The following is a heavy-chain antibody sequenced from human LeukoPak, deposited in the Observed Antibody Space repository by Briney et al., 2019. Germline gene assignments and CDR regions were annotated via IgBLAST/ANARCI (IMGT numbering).Heavy chain of an antibody. CDR2: INPNSGGT. J-gene: IGHJ5*02. D-gene: IGHD2-2*01. CDR1: GYTFTSYG. V-gene: IGHV1-2*04. Sequence: ASVKVSCKASGYTFTSYGISWVRQAPGQGLEWMGWINPNSGGTNYAQKFQGWVTMTRDTSISTAYMELSRLRSDDTAVYYCARTSRYCSSTSCSENWFDPWGQGTLVTVSS. CDR3: ARTSRYCSSTSCSENWFDP.